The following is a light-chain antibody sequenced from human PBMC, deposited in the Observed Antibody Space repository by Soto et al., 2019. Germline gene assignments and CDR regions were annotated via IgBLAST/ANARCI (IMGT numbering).Light chain of an antibody. V-gene: IGKV3-11*01. CDR1: QSVSSY. CDR3: QQRSNS. J-gene: IGKJ5*01. CDR2: DAS. Sequence: EIVMTQSPATLSVSLGDRSTLSCRASQSVSSYLAWYQQKPGQAPRLLIYDASNRATGIPARFSGSGSGTDLILTISSLEPEDFAVYYCQQRSNSFGQGTRLEIK.